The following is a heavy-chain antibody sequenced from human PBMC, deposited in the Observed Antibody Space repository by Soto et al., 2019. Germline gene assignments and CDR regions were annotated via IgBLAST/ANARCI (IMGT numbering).Heavy chain of an antibody. V-gene: IGHV4-39*01. D-gene: IGHD2-15*01. J-gene: IGHJ5*02. Sequence: SETLSLTCTVSGGSINSDITFWGWIRQPPGKGLEWVGSVFYLGTTYYHPSLKSRLSISIDTSNNQFSLELTSVTAADTGVYYCARHVRAQEERDINWFDPWGQGTLVTVSS. CDR3: ARHVRAQEERDINWFDP. CDR2: VFYLGTT. CDR1: GGSINSDITF.